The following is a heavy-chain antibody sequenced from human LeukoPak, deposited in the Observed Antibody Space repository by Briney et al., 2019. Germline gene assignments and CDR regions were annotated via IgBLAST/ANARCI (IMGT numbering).Heavy chain of an antibody. CDR2: IYYSGST. CDR3: ARQPVYGGNSH. D-gene: IGHD4-23*01. Sequence: SETLSLTRTVSGGSISSSSYYWGWIRQPPGKGLEWIGSIYYSGSTYYNPSLKSRVTISVDTSKNQFSLKLSSVTAADTAVYYCARQPVYGGNSHWGQGTLVTVSS. V-gene: IGHV4-39*01. CDR1: GGSISSSSYY. J-gene: IGHJ4*02.